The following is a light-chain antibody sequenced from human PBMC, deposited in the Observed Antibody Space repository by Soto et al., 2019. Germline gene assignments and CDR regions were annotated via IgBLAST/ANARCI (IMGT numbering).Light chain of an antibody. Sequence: IQLTQSPSFLSASVGDRVIITCRASQGIRSYLAWYQQKAGKAPKLLIYAASTLQSGVPPRFSGSGSGTEFTLTISSLQPEDFATYYCQHLNSYPSFTFGGGTKVEIK. CDR3: QHLNSYPSFT. CDR1: QGIRSY. J-gene: IGKJ4*01. CDR2: AAS. V-gene: IGKV1-9*01.